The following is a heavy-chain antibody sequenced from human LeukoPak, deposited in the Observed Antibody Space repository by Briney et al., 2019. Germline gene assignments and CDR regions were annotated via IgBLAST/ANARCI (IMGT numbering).Heavy chain of an antibody. CDR2: INPNSGGT. CDR3: ARSYCTNGVCSDDYYYYGMDV. V-gene: IGHV1-2*02. J-gene: IGHJ6*02. CDR1: GYTFTGYY. Sequence: ASVKVSCKASGYTFTGYYMHWVRQAPGQGLEWMGWINPNSGGTNYAQKFQGRVTMTRDTSISTAYMELSRLRSDDTAVYYCARSYCTNGVCSDDYYYYGMDVWGQGTTVTVSS. D-gene: IGHD2-8*01.